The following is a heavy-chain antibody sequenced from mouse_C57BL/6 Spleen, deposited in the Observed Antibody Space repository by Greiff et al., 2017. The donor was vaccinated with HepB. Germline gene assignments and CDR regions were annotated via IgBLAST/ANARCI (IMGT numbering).Heavy chain of an antibody. D-gene: IGHD1-1*01. CDR1: GFTFSDYG. V-gene: IGHV5-15*01. CDR3: ARRDYYGRGYFDV. J-gene: IGHJ1*03. Sequence: EVQVVESGGGLVQPGGSLKLSCAASGFTFSDYGMAWVRQAPRKGPEWVAFISNLAYSIYYADTVTGRFTISRENAKNTLYLEMSSLRSEDTAMYYCARRDYYGRGYFDVWGTGTTVTVSS. CDR2: ISNLAYSI.